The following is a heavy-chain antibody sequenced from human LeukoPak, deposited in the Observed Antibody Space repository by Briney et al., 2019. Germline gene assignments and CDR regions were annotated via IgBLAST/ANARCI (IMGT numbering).Heavy chain of an antibody. J-gene: IGHJ4*02. CDR3: ARGGSFVEY. D-gene: IGHD3-10*01. CDR1: GFTFSNYE. V-gene: IGHV3-48*03. CDR2: ISSGGRTV. Sequence: PGGSLRLSCAASGFTFSNYEMHWVRRAPGKGLEWVSYISSGGRTVYYADSVKGRFTVSRDNAKNSLYLQMSSLRAEDTAVYYCARGGSFVEYWGQGTLVSVSS.